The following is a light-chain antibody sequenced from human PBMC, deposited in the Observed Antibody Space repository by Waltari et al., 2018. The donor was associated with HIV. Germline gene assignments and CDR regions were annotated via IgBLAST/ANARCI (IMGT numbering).Light chain of an antibody. CDR1: DPDFGFYNF. J-gene: IGLJ2*01. CDR2: TVG. CDR3: ASYTANDTVI. Sequence: SGLTQPASLSGFPGQSITISCTGADPDFGFYNFISCYQQQTGKVPKGILSTVGRRASVISHRFSGSKSGNTASLTSSGLQTEDEAVYYCASYTANDTVIFAGGTTVTVL. V-gene: IGLV2-14*01.